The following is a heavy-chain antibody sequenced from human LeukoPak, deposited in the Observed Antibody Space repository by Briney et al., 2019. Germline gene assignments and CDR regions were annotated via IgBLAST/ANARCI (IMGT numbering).Heavy chain of an antibody. CDR3: ARERGDIVVVVAATTYYFDY. D-gene: IGHD2-15*01. J-gene: IGHJ4*02. CDR1: GGSFSGYY. CDR2: INHSGST. V-gene: IGHV4-34*01. Sequence: PSETLSLTCAVYGGSFSGYYWSWIRQPPGKGLEWIGEINHSGSTNYNPSLKSRVTISVDTSKNQFSLKLSSVTAAGTAVYYCARERGDIVVVVAATTYYFDYWGQGTLVTVSS.